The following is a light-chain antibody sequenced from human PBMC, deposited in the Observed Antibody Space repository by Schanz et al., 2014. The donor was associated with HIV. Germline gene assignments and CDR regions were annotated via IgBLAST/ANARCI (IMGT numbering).Light chain of an antibody. CDR1: QSIGSTY. CDR2: GAS. J-gene: IGKJ2*01. V-gene: IGKV3-20*01. CDR3: QQHGYSPYT. Sequence: EIVLTQSPGTLSLSPGERATLSCRASQSIGSTYLAWYQQKPGQAPRLLIYGASSRATGIPDRFSGSGSGTDFTLTISRLEPEDFAVYYCQQHGYSPYTFGQGTKLEIK.